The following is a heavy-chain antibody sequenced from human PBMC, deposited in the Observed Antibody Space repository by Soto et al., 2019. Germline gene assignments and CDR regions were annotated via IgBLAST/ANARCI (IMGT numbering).Heavy chain of an antibody. Sequence: GESLKISCKGSGYSFTSYWIGWVRQMPGKGLEWMGIIYPGDSDTRYSPSFQGQVTISADKSISTAYLQCSSLKASDTAMYYCARQKIRYFDSGKDAFDIWGQGTMVTVSS. CDR2: IYPGDSDT. CDR1: GYSFTSYW. J-gene: IGHJ3*02. D-gene: IGHD3-9*01. CDR3: ARQKIRYFDSGKDAFDI. V-gene: IGHV5-51*01.